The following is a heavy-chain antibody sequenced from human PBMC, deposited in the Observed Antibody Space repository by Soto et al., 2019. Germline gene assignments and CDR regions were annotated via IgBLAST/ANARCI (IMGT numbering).Heavy chain of an antibody. Sequence: NPSETLSLTCAVCGGSISSYYWSWIRQPPGKGLEWIGYIYYSGSTNYNPSLKSRVTISVDTSKNQFSLKLSSVTAADTAVYYCARHVDTAMVDFEYWGQGTLVTVSS. CDR3: ARHVDTAMVDFEY. J-gene: IGHJ4*02. V-gene: IGHV4-59*01. CDR1: GGSISSYY. D-gene: IGHD5-18*01. CDR2: IYYSGST.